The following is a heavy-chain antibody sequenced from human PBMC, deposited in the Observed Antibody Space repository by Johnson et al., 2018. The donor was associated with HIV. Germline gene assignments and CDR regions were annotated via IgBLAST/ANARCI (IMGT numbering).Heavy chain of an antibody. J-gene: IGHJ3*02. CDR1: GFTFSDYY. CDR3: AKGGYSSSWYLWDTFNM. CDR2: ISSSGSTI. D-gene: IGHD2-2*01. Sequence: QVQLVESGGGVVQPGGSLRLSCTASGFTFSDYYMSWIRQAPGKGLEWVSYISSSGSTIYYADSVKGRFTISRDNAKNCLYLQMNSMRADDTALYYCAKGGYSSSWYLWDTFNMWGQGTMVTVSS. V-gene: IGHV3-11*01.